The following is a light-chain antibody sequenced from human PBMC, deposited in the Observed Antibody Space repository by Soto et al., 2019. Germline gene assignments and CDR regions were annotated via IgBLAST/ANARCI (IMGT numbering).Light chain of an antibody. V-gene: IGKV1-39*01. CDR3: QQTYNNPLT. CDR1: QTITNY. J-gene: IGKJ4*01. Sequence: DILLPQSPSSLSASVGDRVTITCRASQTITNYLHWYQQRSGKAPKLLISTASSLQSGVPSRFSGGGSATDFTLTISSLQPEDFATYYCQQTYNNPLTFGGGTRV. CDR2: TAS.